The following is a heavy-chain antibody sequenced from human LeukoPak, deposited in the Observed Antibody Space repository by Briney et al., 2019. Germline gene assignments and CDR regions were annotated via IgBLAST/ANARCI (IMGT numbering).Heavy chain of an antibody. CDR3: ARALRYCSSTSCSRGHYYYYMDV. CDR1: GYTFTSYD. J-gene: IGHJ6*03. Sequence: ASVKVSCKASGYTFTSYDINWVRQATGQGLEWMGWMNPNSGNTGYAQKFQGRVTMTRNTSISTAYMGLSSLRSEDTAVYYCARALRYCSSTSCSRGHYYYYMDVWGKGTTVTVSS. CDR2: MNPNSGNT. D-gene: IGHD2-2*01. V-gene: IGHV1-8*01.